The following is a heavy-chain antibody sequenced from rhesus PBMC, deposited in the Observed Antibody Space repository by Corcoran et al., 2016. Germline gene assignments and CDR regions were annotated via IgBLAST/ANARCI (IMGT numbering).Heavy chain of an antibody. J-gene: IGHJ4*01. CDR2: IYGSGSST. CDR1: GGSISSSY. Sequence: QLQLQESGPGLVKPSETLSVTCAVSGGSISSSYWSWIRQAPGKGLEWIGYIYGSGSSTKYNPSLKSRVTLSVDTSKNQLSLKLSSVTTADTAVYYCARDEVSRGYFDYWGQGVLVTVSS. CDR3: ARDEVSRGYFDY. V-gene: IGHV4-169*02.